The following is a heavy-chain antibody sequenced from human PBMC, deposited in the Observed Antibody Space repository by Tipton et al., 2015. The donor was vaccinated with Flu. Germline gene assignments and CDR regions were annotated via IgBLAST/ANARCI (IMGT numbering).Heavy chain of an antibody. V-gene: IGHV5-51*01. CDR1: GYSFSNYW. CDR2: IYPGDSDT. D-gene: IGHD3-3*01. CDR3: ARGYYDSWSGQNYNYIGLDV. J-gene: IGHJ6*02. Sequence: MQLVQSGAEVKKPGESLKISCKGSGYSFSNYWIAWVRQTPGKDLEWMGIIYPGDSDTRDSPSFQGQVTMSVDKSISTVYLQWSSLKASDTAMYYCARGYYDSWSGQNYNYIGLDVWGQGTTVTVSS.